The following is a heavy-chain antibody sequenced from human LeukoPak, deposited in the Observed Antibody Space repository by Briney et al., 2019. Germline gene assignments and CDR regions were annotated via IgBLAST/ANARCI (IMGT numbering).Heavy chain of an antibody. V-gene: IGHV3-53*01. D-gene: IGHD5-24*01. CDR2: IYSGGST. J-gene: IGHJ4*02. CDR1: GFTVSSNY. CDR3: AKERDGYTHSSY. Sequence: GGSLRLSCAASGFTVSSNYMSWVRQAPGKGLEWVSVIYSGGSTYYADSVKGRFTISRDNSKNTLYLQMNSLRAEDTAVYYCAKERDGYTHSSYWGQGTLVTVSS.